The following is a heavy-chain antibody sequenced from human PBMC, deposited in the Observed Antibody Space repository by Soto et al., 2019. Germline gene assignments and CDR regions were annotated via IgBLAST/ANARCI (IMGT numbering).Heavy chain of an antibody. CDR1: GGTFSSYA. V-gene: IGHV1-69*01. CDR3: ARDVVDIVVVPAAVGAGMDV. CDR2: IIPIFGTA. J-gene: IGHJ6*02. Sequence: QVQLVQSGAEVKKPGSSVKVSCKASGGTFSSYAISWVRQAPGQGLEWMGGIIPIFGTANYAQKFQGRVTITADESTSTAYMELSSLRSEETAVYYCARDVVDIVVVPAAVGAGMDVWGQGTTVTVSS. D-gene: IGHD2-2*01.